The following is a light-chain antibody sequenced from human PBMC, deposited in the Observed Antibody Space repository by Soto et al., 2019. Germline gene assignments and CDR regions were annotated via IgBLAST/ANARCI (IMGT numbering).Light chain of an antibody. CDR3: QQSYSTPPNT. Sequence: DIQMTQSPSSLSASVGDRVTITCQASQSISSYLNWYQQKPGKAPKLLIYAASSLQSGVPSRFSGSGSGTDFTLTISSLQPEAFATYYCQQSYSTPPNTFGQGTKLEIK. CDR1: QSISSY. V-gene: IGKV1-39*01. CDR2: AAS. J-gene: IGKJ2*01.